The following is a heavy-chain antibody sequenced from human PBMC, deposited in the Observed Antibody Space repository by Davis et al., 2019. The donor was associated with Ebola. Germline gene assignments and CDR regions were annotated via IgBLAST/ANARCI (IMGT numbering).Heavy chain of an antibody. Sequence: SVKVSCKASGYTFTSYGISWVRQAPGQGLEWMGGIIPIFGTANYAQKFQGRVTITADESTSTAYMELSSLRSEDTAVYYCARGWDGDYGYFDYWGQGTLVTVSS. J-gene: IGHJ4*02. CDR2: IIPIFGTA. CDR1: GYTFTSYG. CDR3: ARGWDGDYGYFDY. D-gene: IGHD4-17*01. V-gene: IGHV1-69*13.